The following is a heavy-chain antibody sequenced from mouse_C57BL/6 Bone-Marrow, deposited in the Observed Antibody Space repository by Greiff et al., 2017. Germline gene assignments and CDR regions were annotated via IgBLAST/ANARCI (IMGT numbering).Heavy chain of an antibody. CDR2: ISSGSSTI. J-gene: IGHJ4*01. CDR1: GFTFSDYG. V-gene: IGHV5-17*01. CDR3: ASYCMDY. D-gene: IGHD1-1*01. Sequence: EVQLQESGGGLVKPGGSLKLSCAASGFTFSDYGMHWVRQAPEKGLEWVAYISSGSSTIYYADTVKGRFTIPRDNAKNTLFLQMTSLRSEDTAMYYCASYCMDYWGQGTSVTVSS.